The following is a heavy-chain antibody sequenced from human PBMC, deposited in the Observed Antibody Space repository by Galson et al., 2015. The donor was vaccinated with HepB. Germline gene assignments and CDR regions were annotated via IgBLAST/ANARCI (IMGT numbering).Heavy chain of an antibody. J-gene: IGHJ4*02. Sequence: SVKVSCKASGGAFSSYAISWVRQAPGQGLEWMGGIIPIFGTANYAQKFQGRVTITADESTSTAYMELSSLRSEDTAVYYCARTSVDTAMAFDYWGQGTLVTVSS. V-gene: IGHV1-69*13. CDR1: GGAFSSYA. D-gene: IGHD5-18*01. CDR2: IIPIFGTA. CDR3: ARTSVDTAMAFDY.